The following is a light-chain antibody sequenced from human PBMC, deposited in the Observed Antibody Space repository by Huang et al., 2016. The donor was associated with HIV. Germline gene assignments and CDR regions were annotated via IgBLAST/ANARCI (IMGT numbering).Light chain of an antibody. J-gene: IGKJ1*01. CDR2: LGS. Sequence: DIVMTQSPFSLPVTPGEPASISCRSSQSLLHSNGYNYLNWYLQKPGQSPQLLIYLGSNRASGVPDRFSGRGSGTDFTLKISRVEAEDVGVYYCMQALQTPWTFGQGTKVEIK. CDR3: MQALQTPWT. CDR1: QSLLHSNGYNY. V-gene: IGKV2-28*01.